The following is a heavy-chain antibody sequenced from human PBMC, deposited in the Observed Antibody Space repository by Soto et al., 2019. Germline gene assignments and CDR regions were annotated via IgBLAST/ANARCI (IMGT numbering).Heavy chain of an antibody. CDR3: ARLYYYDSSGYPDY. D-gene: IGHD3-22*01. J-gene: IGHJ4*02. Sequence: SETLSLTCTVSGGSISSYYWSWIRQPPGKGLEWIGYIYYSGSTNCNPSLKSRVTISVDTSKNQFSLKLSSVTAADTAVYYCARLYYYDSSGYPDYWGQGTLVTSPQ. V-gene: IGHV4-59*01. CDR1: GGSISSYY. CDR2: IYYSGST.